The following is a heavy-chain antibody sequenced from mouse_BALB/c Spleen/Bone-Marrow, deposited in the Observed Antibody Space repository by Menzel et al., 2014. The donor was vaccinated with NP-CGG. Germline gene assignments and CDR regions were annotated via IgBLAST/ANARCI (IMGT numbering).Heavy chain of an antibody. CDR2: ISGDGRYT. CDR3: ARHAYYDQSEVSFVY. D-gene: IGHD2-4*01. Sequence: EVNLVESGGGLVKSGGSLKLSCAASGFSFSNYGMSWVRQTPEKRLEWVATISGDGRYTFYSDSVRGRFTISRDNAKYNLYLQLSSLRSADTALYYCARHAYYDQSEVSFVYWGQGTLVTVSA. V-gene: IGHV5-9-2*01. J-gene: IGHJ3*01. CDR1: GFSFSNYG.